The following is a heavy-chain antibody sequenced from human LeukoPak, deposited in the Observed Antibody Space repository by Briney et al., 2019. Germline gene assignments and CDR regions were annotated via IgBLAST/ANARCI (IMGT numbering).Heavy chain of an antibody. Sequence: GGSLRPSCAASGFTFSSYAMSWVRQAPGKGLEWVSVISGSGGSTYYADSVQGRFTISRDNSKNTLYLQMSSLRAEDTAVYYCAKVVVAATVYYYYGMDVWGQGTTVTVSS. CDR3: AKVVVAATVYYYYGMDV. CDR1: GFTFSSYA. D-gene: IGHD2-15*01. CDR2: ISGSGGST. J-gene: IGHJ6*02. V-gene: IGHV3-23*01.